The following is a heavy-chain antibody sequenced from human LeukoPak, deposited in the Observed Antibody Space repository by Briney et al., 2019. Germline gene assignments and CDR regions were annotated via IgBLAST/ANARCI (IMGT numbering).Heavy chain of an antibody. CDR1: GGPFSVYY. V-gene: IGHV4-34*01. Sequence: SETLSLTCAVYGGPFSVYYWSWMPHPPGRGLEYIVDINYSWSTNFNTSLKRRVTISVDTSKNQFSLKQSSVTAADTAMYYCARGSPSSWYGHHYYYYYVMDVWGQGTTVTVSS. CDR3: ARGSPSSWYGHHYYYYYVMDV. CDR2: INYSWST. J-gene: IGHJ6*02. D-gene: IGHD6-13*01.